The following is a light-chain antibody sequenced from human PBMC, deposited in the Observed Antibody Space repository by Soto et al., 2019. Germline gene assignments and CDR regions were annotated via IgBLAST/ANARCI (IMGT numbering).Light chain of an antibody. Sequence: QSALTQPPSASGSPGQSVTISCTGTSNDVGGYVYVSWYQQYPGKAPKLMIYEVNKRASGVPDRFSGSKSGNTASLTVSGLKAEDEADYYCSSYAGTNIDVVFGGGTKLTVL. CDR2: EVN. J-gene: IGLJ2*01. V-gene: IGLV2-8*01. CDR3: SSYAGTNIDVV. CDR1: SNDVGGYVY.